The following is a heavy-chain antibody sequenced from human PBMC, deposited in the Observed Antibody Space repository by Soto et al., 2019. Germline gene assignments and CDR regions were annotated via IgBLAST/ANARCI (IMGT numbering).Heavy chain of an antibody. J-gene: IGHJ5*02. Sequence: PGGSLRLSCAASGFNFDDHAMHWVRQTPGKGLEWVSGISWNSVTINYADSIKGRFTISRDNAKRTLYLQMNNLRPADTAMYFCVRPSRSHPRAGCFDTWGQGTLATVSS. CDR1: GFNFDDHA. CDR2: ISWNSVTI. D-gene: IGHD1-26*01. V-gene: IGHV3-9*01. CDR3: VRPSRSHPRAGCFDT.